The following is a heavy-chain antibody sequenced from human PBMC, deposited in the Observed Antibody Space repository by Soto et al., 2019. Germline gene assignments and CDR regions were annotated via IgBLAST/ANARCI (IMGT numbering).Heavy chain of an antibody. V-gene: IGHV3-7*03. J-gene: IGHJ4*02. Sequence: GGSLRLSCVASGFTFSGSWMNWVRQAPGRGMEWVAKINEDGSAKYFAGSVEGRFTISRDNPKNSVFLQMNNLRVEDSAMYYCAKDVEWSLDFWGQGTLVTVPS. CDR1: GFTFSGSW. CDR2: INEDGSAK. D-gene: IGHD3-3*01. CDR3: AKDVEWSLDF.